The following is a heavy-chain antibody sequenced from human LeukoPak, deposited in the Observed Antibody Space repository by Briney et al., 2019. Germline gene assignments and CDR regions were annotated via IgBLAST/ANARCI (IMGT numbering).Heavy chain of an antibody. V-gene: IGHV6-1*01. CDR3: ARDRYYYDSSGYYSDPLDY. D-gene: IGHD3-22*01. J-gene: IGHJ4*02. Sequence: SQTLSLTCVISGDSVSSNSAAWNWIRQSPSRGLEWLGRTYYRSKWYNDYAVSVKSRITINPDTSKNQFSLQLNSVTPEDTAVYYCARDRYYYDSSGYYSDPLDYWGQGTLVTVSS. CDR2: TYYRSKWYN. CDR1: GDSVSSNSAA.